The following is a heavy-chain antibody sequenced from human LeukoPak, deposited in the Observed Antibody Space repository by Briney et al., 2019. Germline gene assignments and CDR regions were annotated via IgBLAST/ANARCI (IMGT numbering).Heavy chain of an antibody. Sequence: GGSLRLSCAPSGFTVSTNYMNWVRQAPGKGLEWVSVIYPDGGAYSADSLKGRFTTSRDNSKNTLYLQMNSLRAEDTAVYYCAKGFYSSGWSDAMWFDPWGQGTLVTVSS. CDR1: GFTVSTNY. V-gene: IGHV3-53*01. CDR3: AKGFYSSGWSDAMWFDP. CDR2: IYPDGGA. D-gene: IGHD6-19*01. J-gene: IGHJ5*02.